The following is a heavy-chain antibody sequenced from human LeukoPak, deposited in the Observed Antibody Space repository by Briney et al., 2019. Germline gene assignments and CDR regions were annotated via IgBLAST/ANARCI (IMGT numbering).Heavy chain of an antibody. CDR3: ASLSRPYSSGWSEFDY. CDR1: GFTFSSYG. Sequence: GGSLRLSCAASGFTFSSYGMHWVRQAPGKGLEWVAVIWYDGSNKYYADSVKGRFTISRDNSKNTLYLQMNSLRAEDTAVYYCASLSRPYSSGWSEFDYWGREPWSPSPQ. J-gene: IGHJ4*02. V-gene: IGHV3-33*01. CDR2: IWYDGSNK. D-gene: IGHD6-19*01.